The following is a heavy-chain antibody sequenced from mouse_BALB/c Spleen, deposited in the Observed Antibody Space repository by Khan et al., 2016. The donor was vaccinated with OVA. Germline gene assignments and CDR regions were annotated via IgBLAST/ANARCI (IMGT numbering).Heavy chain of an antibody. CDR2: MNPGSGGT. J-gene: IGHJ3*01. CDR1: GYAFTHYL. CDR3: ARGVYYGYWAWFAY. V-gene: IGHV1-54*01. D-gene: IGHD2-3*01. Sequence: VQLQQSGTELVRPGTSVKVSCKASGYAFTHYLIEWVKQRPGQGLEWIGVMNPGSGGTNYNEKFEGKATLTADNSSSTAYMHLSSLTSDDSAVYFCARGVYYGYWAWFAYWGQGTLVTVSA.